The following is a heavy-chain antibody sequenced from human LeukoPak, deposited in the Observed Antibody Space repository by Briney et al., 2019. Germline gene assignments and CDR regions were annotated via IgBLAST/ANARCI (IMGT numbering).Heavy chain of an antibody. Sequence: GGSPRLSCAASGFTFDVHGMSSGPHTPGKELEWVSAIKCDGGRTGYADSVKGRFTISRDNSKNPLYLQMNSLSVEDTAVYYCAREPQQLLEWLFDASPDYYYYMDVWGKGTTVTVSS. CDR2: IKCDGGRT. CDR3: AREPQQLLEWLFDASPDYYYYMDV. V-gene: IGHV3-20*04. J-gene: IGHJ6*03. D-gene: IGHD3-3*01. CDR1: GFTFDVHG.